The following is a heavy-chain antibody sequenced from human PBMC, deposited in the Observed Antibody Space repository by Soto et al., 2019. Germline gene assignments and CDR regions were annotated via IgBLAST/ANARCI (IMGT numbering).Heavy chain of an antibody. D-gene: IGHD6-19*01. V-gene: IGHV3-21*01. Sequence: EVQLVESGGGLVKPGGSLRLSCAASGFTFSSYSMNWVRQAPGKGLEWVSSISSSSSYLYYADSVKGRFTISRDNAKNSLYLQMNSLRAEDTAVYYCARDRGYSSGWNCGQGTMVTVSS. CDR2: ISSSSSYL. J-gene: IGHJ3*01. CDR1: GFTFSSYS. CDR3: ARDRGYSSGWN.